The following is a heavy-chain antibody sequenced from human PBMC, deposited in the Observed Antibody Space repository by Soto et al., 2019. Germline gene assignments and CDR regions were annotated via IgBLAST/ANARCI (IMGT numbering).Heavy chain of an antibody. V-gene: IGHV1-69*08. Sequence: QVQLVQSGAEVKKPGSSVKVSCKASGGTFSSYTISWVRQAPGQGLEWMGRIIPILGIANYAQKFQGRVTITADKSTSTAYRELSSLRSEDTAVYYCARDNPNYCSGGSCYLDYWGQGTLVTVSS. D-gene: IGHD2-15*01. J-gene: IGHJ4*02. CDR1: GGTFSSYT. CDR3: ARDNPNYCSGGSCYLDY. CDR2: IIPILGIA.